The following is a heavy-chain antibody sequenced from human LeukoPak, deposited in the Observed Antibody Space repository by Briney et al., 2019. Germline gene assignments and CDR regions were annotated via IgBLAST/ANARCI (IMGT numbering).Heavy chain of an antibody. CDR3: ARLGYGYSSRWSNGGYFQH. V-gene: IGHV3-7*01. CDR2: IKQDGNEE. J-gene: IGHJ1*01. D-gene: IGHD6-13*01. Sequence: GGSLRLSCVASGFTFSNYWMNWVRQAPGKGLEWVANIKQDGNEEYFVDSVKGRFTISRDNAKNSLYLQMNSLRAEDTAVYYCARLGYGYSSRWSNGGYFQHWGQGTLVTVSS. CDR1: GFTFSNYW.